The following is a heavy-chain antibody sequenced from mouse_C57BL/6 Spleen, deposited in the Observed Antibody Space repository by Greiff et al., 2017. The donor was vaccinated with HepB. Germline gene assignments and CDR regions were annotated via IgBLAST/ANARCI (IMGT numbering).Heavy chain of an antibody. J-gene: IGHJ1*03. D-gene: IGHD1-1*01. CDR2: ISYSGST. CDR3: ARHYYGSSYDWYFDV. Sequence: EVKLQESGPGMVKPSQSLSLTCTVTGYSITSGYDWHWIRHFPGNKLEWMGYISYSGSTNYNPSLKSRISITHDTSKNHFFLKLNSVTTEDTATYYCARHYYGSSYDWYFDVWGTGTTVTVSS. V-gene: IGHV3-1*01. CDR1: GYSITSGYD.